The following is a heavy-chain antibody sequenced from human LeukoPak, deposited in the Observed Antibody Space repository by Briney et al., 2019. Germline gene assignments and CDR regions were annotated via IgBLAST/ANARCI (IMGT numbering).Heavy chain of an antibody. CDR3: AREGGIGELDRQPVDI. CDR1: GFTFSSYW. V-gene: IGHV3-7*01. CDR2: IKQDGSEK. J-gene: IGHJ3*02. D-gene: IGHD3-10*01. Sequence: GGSLRLSCAASGFTFSSYWMSWVRQAPGKGMEWVANIKQDGSEKYYVDSVKGRVTISRDSAKNSLYLQMNSLRAEDTAVYYCAREGGIGELDRQPVDIRGQGTMVTVSS.